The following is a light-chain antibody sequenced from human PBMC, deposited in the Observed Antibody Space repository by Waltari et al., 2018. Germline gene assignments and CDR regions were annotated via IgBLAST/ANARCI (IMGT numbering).Light chain of an antibody. CDR1: ASDIGLYNY. CDR2: PVT. Sequence: QSALTQPASVAGSPGQSITIPCTGSASDIGLYNYVSWYQQHPGGAPKPILSPVTTRPSGISSRFSGSRSGVTASLTISGLQAEDEALYFCSSFSKTATPVLFGGGTKVTVL. J-gene: IGLJ2*01. CDR3: SSFSKTATPVL. V-gene: IGLV2-14*03.